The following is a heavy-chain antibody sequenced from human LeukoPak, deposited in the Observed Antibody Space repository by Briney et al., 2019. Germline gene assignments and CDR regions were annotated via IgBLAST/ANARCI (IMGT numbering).Heavy chain of an antibody. CDR2: ISGSGDTT. CDR3: ANPGRVSGSYNPFDY. Sequence: GGSLRLSCAASGLTFSSYVMSWVRQTPGKGLEWVSAISGSGDTTSYADSVKGRFTISRGNSKNTLYLQMNSLRAEDTAVYYCANPGRVSGSYNPFDYWGQGTLVTVSS. D-gene: IGHD3-10*01. CDR1: GLTFSSYV. V-gene: IGHV3-23*01. J-gene: IGHJ4*02.